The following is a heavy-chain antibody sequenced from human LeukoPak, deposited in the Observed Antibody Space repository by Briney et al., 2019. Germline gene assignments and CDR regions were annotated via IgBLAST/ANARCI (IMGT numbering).Heavy chain of an antibody. J-gene: IGHJ4*02. D-gene: IGHD3-22*01. CDR1: GYTFTGSY. Sequence: ASVRVSCKASGYTFTGSYMHWVRQAPGEGVGWMGWINPNSGGTNYAQKFEGRGTTTSDTSISTAYMELSRLKSDDTAFYYYAKYYYDSYEGDYFDYWGQGTLVTVSS. V-gene: IGHV1-2*02. CDR2: INPNSGGT. CDR3: AKYYYDSYEGDYFDY.